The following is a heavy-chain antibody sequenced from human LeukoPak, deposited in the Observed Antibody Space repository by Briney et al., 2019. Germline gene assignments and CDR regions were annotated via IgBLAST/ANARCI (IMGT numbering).Heavy chain of an antibody. Sequence: GGSLRLPCETSGFAFSSYAMSWVRQAPGKGLEWVSAISSSGAGTYYADSVKGRFTISRDNSKNTLYLQMNSLRAADTAVYYCAKNTILDSRSYWGQGNLVTVSS. J-gene: IGHJ4*02. V-gene: IGHV3-23*01. CDR2: ISSSGAGT. D-gene: IGHD3-3*01. CDR3: AKNTILDSRSY. CDR1: GFAFSSYA.